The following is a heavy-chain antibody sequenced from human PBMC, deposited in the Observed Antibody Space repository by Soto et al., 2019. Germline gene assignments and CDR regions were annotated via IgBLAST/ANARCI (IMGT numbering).Heavy chain of an antibody. J-gene: IGHJ3*02. CDR3: ARADPVLRYFDWSPFNI. D-gene: IGHD3-9*01. CDR1: GYTFTSYG. V-gene: IGHV1-18*01. CDR2: ISAYNGNT. Sequence: GASVKVSCKASGYTFTSYGISWVRQAPGQGLEWMGWISAYNGNTNYAQKLQGRVTMTTDTSTSTAYMELRSLRSDDTAVYYCARADPVLRYFDWSPFNIWGQGTMVTVS.